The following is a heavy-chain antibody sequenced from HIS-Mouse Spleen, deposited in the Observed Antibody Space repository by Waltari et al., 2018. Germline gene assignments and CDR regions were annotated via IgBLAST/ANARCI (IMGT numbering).Heavy chain of an antibody. J-gene: IGHJ2*01. CDR2: IYYSGST. CDR3: AREIPYSSSWYDWYFDL. D-gene: IGHD6-13*01. CDR1: GGSISSSSYY. Sequence: QLQLQESGPGLVKPSETLSLTCTVSGGSISSSSYYWGWIRQPPGKGLEWIGGIYYSGSTYYNPSLKSRVTISVDTSKNQFSLKLSSVTAADTAVYYCAREIPYSSSWYDWYFDLWGRGTLVIVSS. V-gene: IGHV4-39*07.